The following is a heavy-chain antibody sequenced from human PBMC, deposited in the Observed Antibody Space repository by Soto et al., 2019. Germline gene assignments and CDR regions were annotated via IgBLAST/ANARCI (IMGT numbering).Heavy chain of an antibody. CDR1: GYSFTSYF. CDR2: IYPGDSDT. J-gene: IGHJ4*02. D-gene: IGHD3-3*01. CDR3: ARHIDFWSGYKWLAQ. Sequence: GDSLKISCKFSGYSFTSYFTCFVRQMPGKFLEWMGIIYPGDSDTRYSPSFQGQVTISADKSISTAYLQWSSLKASDTAMYYCARHIDFWSGYKWLAQWGQGNMVTVSS. V-gene: IGHV5-51*01.